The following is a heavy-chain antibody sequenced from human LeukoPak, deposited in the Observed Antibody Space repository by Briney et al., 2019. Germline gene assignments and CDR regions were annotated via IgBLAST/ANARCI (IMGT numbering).Heavy chain of an antibody. D-gene: IGHD6-13*01. Sequence: ASVKVSCKASGYTFTSYDINWVRQATGQGLEWMGWMNPNSGNTGYAQKFQGRVTMTRNTSISTAYMELSSLRPEDTAVYYCARRTKQQPNLYYYYYGMDVWGQGTTVTVSS. CDR1: GYTFTSYD. CDR3: ARRTKQQPNLYYYYYGMDV. J-gene: IGHJ6*02. V-gene: IGHV1-8*01. CDR2: MNPNSGNT.